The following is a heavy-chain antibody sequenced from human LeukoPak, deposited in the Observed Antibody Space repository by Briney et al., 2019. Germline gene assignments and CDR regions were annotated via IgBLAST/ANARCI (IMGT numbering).Heavy chain of an antibody. J-gene: IGHJ4*02. V-gene: IGHV3-23*01. CDR2: ISGSGGST. Sequence: GGSLRLSCAASGFTFSSHWMTWGRQAPGKGLEWVSAISGSGGSTYYADSVKGRFTISRDNSKNTLYLQMNSLRAEDTAVYYCAKDRNYYGSGSPYGVFDYWGQGTLVTVSS. CDR1: GFTFSSHW. CDR3: AKDRNYYGSGSPYGVFDY. D-gene: IGHD3-10*01.